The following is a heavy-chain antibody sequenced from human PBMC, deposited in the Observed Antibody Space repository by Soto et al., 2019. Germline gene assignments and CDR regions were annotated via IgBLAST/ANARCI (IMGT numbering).Heavy chain of an antibody. CDR3: ASPKLPREEHYYYYYGMDV. CDR2: IIPIFGTA. J-gene: IGHJ6*02. CDR1: GGTFSSYA. D-gene: IGHD2-15*01. V-gene: IGHV1-69*06. Sequence: QVQLVQSGAEVKKPGSSVKVSCKASGGTFSSYAISWVRQAPGQGLEWMGGIIPIFGTANYAQKFQGRVTITADKSTSTAYMELSSLRSEDTAVYYCASPKLPREEHYYYYYGMDVWGQGTTVTVSS.